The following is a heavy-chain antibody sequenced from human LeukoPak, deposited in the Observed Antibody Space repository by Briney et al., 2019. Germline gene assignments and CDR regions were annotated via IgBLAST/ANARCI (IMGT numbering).Heavy chain of an antibody. Sequence: PGGSLRLSCAASRFTFSSYEMNWVREAPGKGLEWVSYIRSSGSTIYYADSVKGRFTISRDNTENSLYLQMNSLRAEDTAVYYCARATYYYDSSGSLSYYYMDDWGKGTTVTVSS. CDR2: IRSSGSTI. CDR1: RFTFSSYE. J-gene: IGHJ6*03. D-gene: IGHD3-22*01. V-gene: IGHV3-48*03. CDR3: ARATYYYDSSGSLSYYYMDD.